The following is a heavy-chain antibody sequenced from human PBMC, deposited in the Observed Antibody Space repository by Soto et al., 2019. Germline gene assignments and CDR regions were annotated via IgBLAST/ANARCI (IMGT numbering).Heavy chain of an antibody. Sequence: QVQLQESGPGLVKPSQTLSLTCTVSGGSISSGGYYWSWIRQHPGKGLEWIGYIYYSGSTYYNPSLRSRVTISVDTSKNQFSLKLSSVTAADTAVYNCASEGMVRGVRAPGLFDPWGQGTLVTASS. J-gene: IGHJ5*02. CDR3: ASEGMVRGVRAPGLFDP. CDR1: GGSISSGGYY. D-gene: IGHD3-10*01. CDR2: IYYSGST. V-gene: IGHV4-31*03.